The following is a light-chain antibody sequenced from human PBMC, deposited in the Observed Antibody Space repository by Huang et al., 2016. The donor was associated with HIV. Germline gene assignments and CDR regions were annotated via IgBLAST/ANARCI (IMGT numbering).Light chain of an antibody. CDR3: HQYNNWLLS. J-gene: IGKJ4*01. CDR2: GSS. CDR1: RSVSTN. Sequence: IVMTQSPATLSVSPGERVTLSCRANRSVSTNLAWYQQRPGQAPRLRIYGSSTRAPGVPARFSGSGSGTDFSLTINSLQSEDCALYYCHQYNNWLLSFGGGTRVDI. V-gene: IGKV3-15*01.